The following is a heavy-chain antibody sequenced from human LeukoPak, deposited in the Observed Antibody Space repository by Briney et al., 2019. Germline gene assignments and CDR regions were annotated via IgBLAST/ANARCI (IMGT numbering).Heavy chain of an antibody. CDR1: GASVSGSAYY. Sequence: SGTLSLTCTVSGASVSGSAYYWGWIRQPPGKGLEWIGNIYYSGSTYYNESLESRVTISIDTSKNQFSLKLNSVTAADTAMYYCAKSGGYGLIDYWGQGTLVTVSS. CDR3: AKSGGYGLIDY. V-gene: IGHV4-39*01. D-gene: IGHD1-26*01. CDR2: IYYSGST. J-gene: IGHJ4*02.